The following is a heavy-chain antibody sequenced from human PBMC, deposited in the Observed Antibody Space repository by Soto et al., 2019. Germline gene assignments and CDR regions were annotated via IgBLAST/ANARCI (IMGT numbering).Heavy chain of an antibody. Sequence: QVQLVQSGAEVKKPGASVKVSCKASGYTFTSYGISWVRQAPGQGLEWMGWISAYNGNTNYAQKLQGRVTMTTDTSTSTAYMELRSLRSDDTAVYYCARFLFSRGSGTNWFDPWGQGILVTVSS. V-gene: IGHV1-18*01. CDR3: ARFLFSRGSGTNWFDP. J-gene: IGHJ5*02. D-gene: IGHD3-10*01. CDR1: GYTFTSYG. CDR2: ISAYNGNT.